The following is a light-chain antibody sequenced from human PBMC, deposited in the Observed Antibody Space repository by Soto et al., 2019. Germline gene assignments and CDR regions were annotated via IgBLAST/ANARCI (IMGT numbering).Light chain of an antibody. CDR3: QPYNNWPPFT. CDR2: DAS. CDR1: QSVNSN. V-gene: IGKV3-15*01. J-gene: IGKJ3*01. Sequence: EIVVTQSPATLSVSPGERATLSCRASQSVNSNLAWYQQKPGQPPRLLIYDASTRATDIPARFSGSGSVTQFNLTISSLQSEDFAVYYYQPYNNWPPFTFGPGTKVDIK.